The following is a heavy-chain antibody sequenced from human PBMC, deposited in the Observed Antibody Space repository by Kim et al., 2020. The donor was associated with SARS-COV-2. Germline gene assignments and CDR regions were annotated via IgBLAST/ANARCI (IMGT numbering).Heavy chain of an antibody. D-gene: IGHD6-6*01. J-gene: IGHJ4*02. CDR3: TTVGYRSSAGVSDY. Sequence: AAPVKCRFPISRDDSKNTLYLQMISLTAEGTAVYYCTTVGYRSSAGVSDYWGQGTLVTVSS. V-gene: IGHV3-15*01.